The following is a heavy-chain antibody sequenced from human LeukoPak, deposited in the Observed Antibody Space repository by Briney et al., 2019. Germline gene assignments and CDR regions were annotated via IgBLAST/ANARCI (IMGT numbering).Heavy chain of an antibody. Sequence: SETLSLTCTVSGASINNNFWTWIRQPPGKGLEWIGYIYSSGSANYNPSLKSRVIISGDTSKNQISLNLTSVTAADTAVYYCVRHWRRTSLIDYWGQGTLVTVSS. CDR3: VRHWRRTSLIDY. CDR2: IYSSGSA. V-gene: IGHV4-59*08. CDR1: GASINNNF. D-gene: IGHD1/OR15-1a*01. J-gene: IGHJ4*02.